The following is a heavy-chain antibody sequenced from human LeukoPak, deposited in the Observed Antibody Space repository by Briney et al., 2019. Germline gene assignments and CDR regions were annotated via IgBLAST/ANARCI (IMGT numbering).Heavy chain of an antibody. V-gene: IGHV3-23*01. Sequence: PGGSLRLSCSASGFTLSSFSMSWVRPAPGKGLEWVSTFSGSGGSTYYADSVKGRFSISRDNSKNTLYLQMNSLRAEDTAAYYCARSGLNRFDYWGQGTLVTVSS. CDR3: ARSGLNRFDY. J-gene: IGHJ4*02. CDR2: FSGSGGST. CDR1: GFTLSSFS. D-gene: IGHD2-15*01.